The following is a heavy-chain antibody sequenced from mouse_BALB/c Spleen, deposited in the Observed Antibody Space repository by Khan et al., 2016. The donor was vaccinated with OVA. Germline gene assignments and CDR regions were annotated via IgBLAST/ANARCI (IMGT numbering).Heavy chain of an antibody. CDR2: INPSNGYT. D-gene: IGHD2-5*01. CDR3: VRDGAYHSNDGWFAD. V-gene: IGHV1-4*01. CDR1: GYTFTSYT. Sequence: QVQLQQSGAELARPGASVKMSCKASGYTFTSYTIHWIKKRPGQGLEWIGYINPSNGYTNYNQKFKDKATLTTDKSSTTAYLQLSSLTSDDSAVYNCVRDGAYHSNDGWFADWGQGTLVTVSA. J-gene: IGHJ3*01.